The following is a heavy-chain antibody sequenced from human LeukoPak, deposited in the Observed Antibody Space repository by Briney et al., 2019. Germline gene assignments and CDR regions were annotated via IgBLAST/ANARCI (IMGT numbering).Heavy chain of an antibody. Sequence: PGGSLRLSCAASGFTFTTYAMSWVRQAPGKGLEWVSSISGNGGTTYYADSVKGRFTISRDNSKNTLYLQMNSLRAEDTAVYYCARGFEDDILTGYYRGGDYFDYWGQGTLVTVSS. CDR3: ARGFEDDILTGYYRGGDYFDY. J-gene: IGHJ4*02. V-gene: IGHV3-23*01. CDR2: ISGNGGTT. D-gene: IGHD3-9*01. CDR1: GFTFTTYA.